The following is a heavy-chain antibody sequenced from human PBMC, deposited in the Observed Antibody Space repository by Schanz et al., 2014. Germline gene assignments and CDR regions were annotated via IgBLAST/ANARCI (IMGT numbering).Heavy chain of an antibody. CDR1: GFIFNDSY. Sequence: GERVESGGGLVKPGGSLRLSCAASGFIFNDSYMNWIRQAPGKGLEWLSYISPDGTTSYYADSVKGRFTISRDNAKNSLYLEMTSLRGEDTAVYYCARENLNWEAFDIGGKVTGGNVSS. D-gene: IGHD7-27*01. V-gene: IGHV3-11*01. CDR3: ARENLNWEAFDI. CDR2: ISPDGTTS. J-gene: IGHJ3*02.